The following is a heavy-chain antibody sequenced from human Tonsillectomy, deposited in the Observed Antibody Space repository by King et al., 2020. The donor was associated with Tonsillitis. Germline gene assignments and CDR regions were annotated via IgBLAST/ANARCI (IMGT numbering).Heavy chain of an antibody. CDR2: ISSSGSNI. Sequence: QLVQSGGGLVQPGGYLRLSCAASGFTFSSYEMNWGRQAPGKGLEWVSYISSSGSNIYYADSVKGRFTIARDNAKNSLYLQMNSLRAEDTAVYYCARDQSSRTLDAFDIWGQGTMVTVSS. CDR3: ARDQSSRTLDAFDI. J-gene: IGHJ3*02. V-gene: IGHV3-48*03. CDR1: GFTFSSYE.